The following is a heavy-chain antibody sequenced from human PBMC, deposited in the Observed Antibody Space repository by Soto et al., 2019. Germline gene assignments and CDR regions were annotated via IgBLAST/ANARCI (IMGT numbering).Heavy chain of an antibody. Sequence: GGSLRLSCAASGFTFSSYGVHWVRQAPGKGLEWVAVISYDGSNKHYADSVKGRFTISRDNSKTTLYLQMNSLRAEYTAVYYCARGRYSSGWMGYDYYYGVDVWGQGTTVTVSS. CDR3: ARGRYSSGWMGYDYYYGVDV. J-gene: IGHJ6*02. D-gene: IGHD6-19*01. V-gene: IGHV3-30-3*01. CDR2: ISYDGSNK. CDR1: GFTFSSYG.